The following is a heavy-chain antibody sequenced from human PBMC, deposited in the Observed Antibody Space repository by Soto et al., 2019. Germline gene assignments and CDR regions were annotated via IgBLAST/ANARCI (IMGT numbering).Heavy chain of an antibody. V-gene: IGHV1-2*04. J-gene: IGHJ4*02. CDR1: GYTFTGYY. D-gene: IGHD2-2*01. CDR2: INPNSGGT. CDR3: ARGEGIVVVPAASHVDY. Sequence: QVQLVQSGAEVKKPGASVKVSCKASGYTFTGYYMHWVRQAPGHGLEWMGWINPNSGGTNYAQKFQGWVTMTRDTSISTAYMELSRLRSDDTAVYYCARGEGIVVVPAASHVDYWGQGTLVTVSS.